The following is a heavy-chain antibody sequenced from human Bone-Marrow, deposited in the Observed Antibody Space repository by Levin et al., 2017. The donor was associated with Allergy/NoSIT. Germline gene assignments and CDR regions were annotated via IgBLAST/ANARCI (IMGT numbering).Heavy chain of an antibody. CDR3: ARNLAGGAGTYYFDY. D-gene: IGHD3-10*01. CDR2: IYPTGGT. Sequence: LSCSVSGASISGGSYYWSWIRQPAGKGLEWIGRIYPTGGTNYNPSFNSRATMSMDTFNNQFSLKLTSVTAADTAVYYCARNLAGGAGTYYFDYWGRGLLATVSS. CDR1: GASISGGSYY. J-gene: IGHJ4*02. V-gene: IGHV4-61*02.